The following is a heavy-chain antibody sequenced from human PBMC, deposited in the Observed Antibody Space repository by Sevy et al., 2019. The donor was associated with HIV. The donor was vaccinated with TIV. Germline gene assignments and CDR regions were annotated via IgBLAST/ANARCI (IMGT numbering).Heavy chain of an antibody. V-gene: IGHV3-7*01. CDR2: INQDGSEK. D-gene: IGHD3-22*01. CDR3: ARVSSIYYDRGYFYAMDV. J-gene: IGHJ6*02. CDR1: GFSFSWYW. Sequence: GGSLRLSCAASGFSFSWYWMSWVRQAPGKGLEWVANINQDGSEKYHLDSVKGRFTISRDNAKNSLYLQMSSLRAEDSSVYFCARVSSIYYDRGYFYAMDVWGQGTTVTVSS.